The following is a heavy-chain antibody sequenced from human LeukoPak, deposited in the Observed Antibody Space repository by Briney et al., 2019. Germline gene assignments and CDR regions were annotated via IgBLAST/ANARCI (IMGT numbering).Heavy chain of an antibody. Sequence: PGGSLRLSCSASGFTFSSYWMTWVRQAPGKGLEWVSAISSSSTYIYYADSVKGRFNISRDNSKSTLFLQMNSLRVEDTAVYYCARGGIAVAGDDLWGQGTLVTVSA. CDR1: GFTFSSYW. CDR2: ISSSSTYI. CDR3: ARGGIAVAGDDL. D-gene: IGHD6-19*01. V-gene: IGHV3-21*01. J-gene: IGHJ5*02.